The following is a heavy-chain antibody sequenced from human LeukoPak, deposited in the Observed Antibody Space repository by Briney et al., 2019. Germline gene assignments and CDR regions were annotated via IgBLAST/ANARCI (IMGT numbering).Heavy chain of an antibody. CDR2: VSGTGGRT. CDR1: GFTFSTYA. Sequence: GGSLRLSCAASGFTFSTYAMSWVRQAPGKGLEWVSVVSGTGGRTYYADSVKGRFTISRDNSKNTLYLQMNSLRAEDTAVYYCAKEGYDILTGYRIAEYFQHWGQGTLVTVSS. CDR3: AKEGYDILTGYRIAEYFQH. V-gene: IGHV3-23*01. J-gene: IGHJ1*01. D-gene: IGHD3-9*01.